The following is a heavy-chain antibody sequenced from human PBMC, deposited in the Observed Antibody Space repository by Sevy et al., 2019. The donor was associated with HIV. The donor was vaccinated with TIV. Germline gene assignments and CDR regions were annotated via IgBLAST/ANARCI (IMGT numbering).Heavy chain of an antibody. Sequence: ASVKVSCKASGYTFTSYGISWVRQAPGQGLEWMGWISAYNGNTNYAQKLQGRVTMTTDTSTSTAYMELRSLRSDDTAVYYCARVTYYYDSSGYRKGNPYYYYYMDVWGKGTTVTVSS. CDR1: GYTFTSYG. CDR2: ISAYNGNT. D-gene: IGHD3-22*01. V-gene: IGHV1-18*01. J-gene: IGHJ6*03. CDR3: ARVTYYYDSSGYRKGNPYYYYYMDV.